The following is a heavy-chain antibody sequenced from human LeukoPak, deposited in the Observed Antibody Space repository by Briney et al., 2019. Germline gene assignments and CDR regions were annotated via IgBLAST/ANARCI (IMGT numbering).Heavy chain of an antibody. CDR3: ARPGVTPDTNWFDS. CDR2: VNPNSGST. D-gene: IGHD5-18*01. Sequence: ASVKVSCKASGYSFTDYYIHWVRQAPGQGLEWMGWVNPNSGSTNYVQKFQGRVTMTSDTSISTVYVELSRLTSDDTAVYFCARPGVTPDTNWFDSWGQGTLVTVSS. CDR1: GYSFTDYY. J-gene: IGHJ5*01. V-gene: IGHV1-2*02.